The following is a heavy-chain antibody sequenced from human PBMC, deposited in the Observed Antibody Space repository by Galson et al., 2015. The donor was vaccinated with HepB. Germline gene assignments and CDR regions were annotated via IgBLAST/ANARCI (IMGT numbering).Heavy chain of an antibody. CDR1: GFTFSSYS. Sequence: SLRLSCAASGFTFSSYSMNWVRQAPGKGLEWVSSISSSSSYIYYADSVKGRFTISRDNAKNSLYLQMNSLRAEDTAVYYCARDEAAGSPNWFDPWGQGTLVTVSS. J-gene: IGHJ5*02. CDR3: ARDEAAGSPNWFDP. D-gene: IGHD6-13*01. CDR2: ISSSSSYI. V-gene: IGHV3-21*01.